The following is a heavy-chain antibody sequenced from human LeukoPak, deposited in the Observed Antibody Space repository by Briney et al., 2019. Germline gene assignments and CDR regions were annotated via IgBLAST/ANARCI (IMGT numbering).Heavy chain of an antibody. Sequence: SETLSLTCTVSDGSISSFYWSWIRQPPGKGLEWSGYIYYSGSTNYNPSLKSRVTISVDTSKNQFSLKLNSVTAADTAVYYCAARSGYSYGQVDYWGQGTLVTVSS. CDR3: AARSGYSYGQVDY. J-gene: IGHJ4*02. CDR2: IYYSGST. V-gene: IGHV4-59*01. D-gene: IGHD5-18*01. CDR1: DGSISSFY.